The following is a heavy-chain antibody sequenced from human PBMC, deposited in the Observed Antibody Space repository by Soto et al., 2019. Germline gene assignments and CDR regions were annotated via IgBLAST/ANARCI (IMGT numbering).Heavy chain of an antibody. CDR2: ISYDGSNK. D-gene: IGHD1-7*01. Sequence: QVQLVESGGGVVQPGRSLRLSCAASGFTFSSYAMHWVRQAPGKGLEWVAVISYDGSNKYYADSVKGRFTISRDNSKNALYLQRIRLRAADTSVYFCTRERHNWDYWESYGMDVWGQVNT. J-gene: IGHJ6*02. V-gene: IGHV3-30-3*01. CDR1: GFTFSSYA. CDR3: TRERHNWDYWESYGMDV.